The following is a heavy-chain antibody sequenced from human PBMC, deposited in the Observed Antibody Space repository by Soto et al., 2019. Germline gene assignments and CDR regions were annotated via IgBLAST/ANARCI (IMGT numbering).Heavy chain of an antibody. V-gene: IGHV3-48*03. J-gene: IGHJ6*02. D-gene: IGHD6-13*01. CDR2: ISSSGSTI. CDR1: GFTFSSYE. CDR3: ARDNGGLAAAVHYGMDV. Sequence: HPGGSLRLSCAASGFTFSSYEMNWVRQAPGKGLEWVSYISSSGSTIYYADSVKGRFTISRDNAKNSLYLQMNSLRAEDTAVYYCARDNGGLAAAVHYGMDVWGQGTTVTVSS.